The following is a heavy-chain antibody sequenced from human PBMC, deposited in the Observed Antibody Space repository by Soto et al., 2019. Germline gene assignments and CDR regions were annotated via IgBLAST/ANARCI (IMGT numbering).Heavy chain of an antibody. V-gene: IGHV3-30-3*01. CDR2: ISNDGSNK. Sequence: GGSLRLSCAASGFTFSSYAMHWVRQAPGKGREWVAVISNDGSNKYYADSGKGRLTISQDNSKNTLYLQLNSLRAEDTAVYYCARVTSDSANYYYYGMDVWGQGTTVTVSS. J-gene: IGHJ6*02. D-gene: IGHD6-25*01. CDR3: ARVTSDSANYYYYGMDV. CDR1: GFTFSSYA.